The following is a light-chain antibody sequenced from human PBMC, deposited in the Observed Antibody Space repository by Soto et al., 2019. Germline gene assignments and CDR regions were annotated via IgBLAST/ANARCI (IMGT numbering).Light chain of an antibody. CDR2: VGAGGIVE. CDR1: SGYSNYK. V-gene: IGLV9-49*01. Sequence: QSVLTQPPSASASLGASVTLTRTLSSGYSNYKVDWYQQRPGKGPRFVMRVGAGGIVESKGDGIPDRFSVLGSGLNRYLTIKNIQEEDESDYHCGADHGSGSNSVFGGGTKLTVL. J-gene: IGLJ2*01. CDR3: GADHGSGSNSV.